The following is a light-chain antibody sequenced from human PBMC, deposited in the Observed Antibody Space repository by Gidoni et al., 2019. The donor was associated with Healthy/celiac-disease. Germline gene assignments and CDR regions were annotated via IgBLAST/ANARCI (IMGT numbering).Light chain of an antibody. CDR1: QSISSW. CDR3: QQYNNYSLLFT. V-gene: IGKV1-5*01. CDR2: DAS. Sequence: DNQMTPSPSTLSASVGDRVTLTCRASQSISSWLAWYQQKPGKAPKLLIDDASSLESGVPSRFSGSGSGTEFTLTISSLQPDDFATYYCQQYNNYSLLFTFGPGTKVDIK. J-gene: IGKJ3*01.